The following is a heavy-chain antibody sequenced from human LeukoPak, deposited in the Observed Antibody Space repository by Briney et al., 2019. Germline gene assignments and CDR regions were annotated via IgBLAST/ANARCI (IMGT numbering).Heavy chain of an antibody. CDR3: AKDSGYTYGPLDV. J-gene: IGHJ6*02. Sequence: GGSLRLSCAASGFTFDDYAMHWIRQAPGKGLEWVSGIHWNSGSLGYADSVKGRFTISRDNAKNSLFLQMNSLRTEDTALYCCAKDSGYTYGPLDVWGPGTTVTVSS. D-gene: IGHD5-18*01. CDR2: IHWNSGSL. CDR1: GFTFDDYA. V-gene: IGHV3-9*01.